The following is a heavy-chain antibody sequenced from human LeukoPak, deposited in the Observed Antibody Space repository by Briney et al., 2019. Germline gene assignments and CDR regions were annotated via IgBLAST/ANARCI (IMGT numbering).Heavy chain of an antibody. CDR2: IGTAGDT. D-gene: IGHD3-22*01. V-gene: IGHV3-13*01. CDR3: ARGTYYYDSSGYYPGAFDI. CDR1: GFTLSSYE. Sequence: GGSLRLSCAASGFTLSSYEMHWVRQPTGKGLEWVSAIGTAGDTYYPGSVKGRFTISRENAKNSLYLQMNSLRAGDTAVYSCARGTYYYDSSGYYPGAFDIWGQGTMVTVSS. J-gene: IGHJ3*02.